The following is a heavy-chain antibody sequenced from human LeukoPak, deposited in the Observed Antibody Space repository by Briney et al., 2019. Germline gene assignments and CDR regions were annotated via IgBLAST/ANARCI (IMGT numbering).Heavy chain of an antibody. CDR1: GYTFTGYY. Sequence: ASVKVSCKASGYTFTGYYMHWVRQAPGQGLEWMGWINPNSGGTNYAQKFQGRVTMTRDTSISTAYMELSRLRSDDTAVYYCARDSRAVGATRGDYWGQGTLVTVSS. D-gene: IGHD1-26*01. J-gene: IGHJ4*02. V-gene: IGHV1-2*02. CDR2: INPNSGGT. CDR3: ARDSRAVGATRGDY.